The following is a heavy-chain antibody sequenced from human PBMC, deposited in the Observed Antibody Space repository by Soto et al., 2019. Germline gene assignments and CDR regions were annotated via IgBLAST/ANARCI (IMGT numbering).Heavy chain of an antibody. CDR3: AHRLYSSAWPWDSGVFDY. CDR2: IYWDDDK. CDR1: GFSLSTGGVG. Sequence: QITLKESGPPLVKPTQTLTLTCTFSGFSLSTGGVGVGWIRQPPGKALEWLALIYWDDDKRYSPSLKSRLTITKDTSQNQVVLTMTNMDPVDTATYYCAHRLYSSAWPWDSGVFDYWGQGTLVTVSS. D-gene: IGHD6-19*01. V-gene: IGHV2-5*02. J-gene: IGHJ4*02.